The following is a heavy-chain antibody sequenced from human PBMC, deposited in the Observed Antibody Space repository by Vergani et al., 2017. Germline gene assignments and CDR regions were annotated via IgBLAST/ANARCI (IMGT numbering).Heavy chain of an antibody. V-gene: IGHV4-59*11. Sequence: QVKLQESGPGLVKSSETLSLTCSVSFDSIRNLYCNWIRQPPGKGLEWIGSIHYSENTNYNPSLKTRVTISVDTSKNQFSLTLTSVTAADTAVYYCARGLGYCSGGSCYYYGMDVWGQGTTVTVSS. CDR1: FDSIRNLY. CDR2: IHYSENT. CDR3: ARGLGYCSGGSCYYYGMDV. D-gene: IGHD2-15*01. J-gene: IGHJ6*02.